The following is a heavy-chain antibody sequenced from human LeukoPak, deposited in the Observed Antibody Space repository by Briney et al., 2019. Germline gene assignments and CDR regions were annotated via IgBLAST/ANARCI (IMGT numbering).Heavy chain of an antibody. CDR3: ARDDYGDF. Sequence: ASVKVSCKASGYTFTSYYMNWVRQAPGQGLEWMGIINPSGGSTRNARKFQGRVTMTRDTSTSTVYMELSSLRSEDMAVYYCARDDYGDFWGQGTLVTVSS. J-gene: IGHJ4*02. CDR2: INPSGGST. CDR1: GYTFTSYY. V-gene: IGHV1-46*01.